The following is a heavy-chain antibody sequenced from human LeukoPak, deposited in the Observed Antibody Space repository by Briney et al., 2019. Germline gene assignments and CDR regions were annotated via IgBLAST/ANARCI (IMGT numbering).Heavy chain of an antibody. V-gene: IGHV3-21*04. Sequence: GGSLRLSCAASGFTFSSYGMNRVRQAPGKGLEWVASISYTSSDIHYADSVKGRFTISRDNAKNSLYLQMNSLRAEDAAVYYCARDHSEPGVFLDHWGQGTLVTVSS. D-gene: IGHD1-14*01. CDR3: ARDHSEPGVFLDH. CDR2: ISYTSSDI. CDR1: GFTFSSYG. J-gene: IGHJ4*02.